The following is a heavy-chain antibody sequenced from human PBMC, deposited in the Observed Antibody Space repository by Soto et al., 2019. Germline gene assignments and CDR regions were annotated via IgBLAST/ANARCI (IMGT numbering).Heavy chain of an antibody. CDR2: IIPIFGTA. V-gene: IGHV1-69*13. CDR3: ARLGQTGPRIAFDI. Sequence: EASVKVSCKASGGTFSSYAISWVRQAPGQGLEWMGGIIPIFGTANYAQKFQGRVTITADESTSTAYMELSSLRSEDTAVYYCARLGQTGPRIAFDIWGQGTMVTVSS. D-gene: IGHD1-1*01. CDR1: GGTFSSYA. J-gene: IGHJ3*02.